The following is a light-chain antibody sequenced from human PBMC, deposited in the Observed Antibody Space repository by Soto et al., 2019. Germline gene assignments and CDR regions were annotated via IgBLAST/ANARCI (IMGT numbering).Light chain of an antibody. V-gene: IGLV2-14*01. Sequence: QSALTQPASVAGSPGQWITISCTGTSSDVGIYNYVSWYQQHPGKAPKLMIYQVTNRPSGVSNRFSGSKSGNTASLTISGLQAEDEADYYCSSYTGSTNYVFGTGTKVTAL. CDR2: QVT. CDR1: SSDVGIYNY. J-gene: IGLJ1*01. CDR3: SSYTGSTNYV.